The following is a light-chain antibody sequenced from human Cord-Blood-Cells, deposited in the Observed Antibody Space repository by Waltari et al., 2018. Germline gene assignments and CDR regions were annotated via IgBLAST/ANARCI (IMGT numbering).Light chain of an antibody. CDR3: CSYAGSSTSV. CDR2: EGS. V-gene: IGLV2-23*01. CDR1: SSDVGSYNL. Sequence: QSALTQPAPVSGSPGQSITISCTGTSSDVGSYNLVSWYHPHTGKSPKLTIYEGSKRPSGVSNRFSGSKSGNTASLTISGLQAEDEADYYCCSYAGSSTSVFGGGTKLTVL. J-gene: IGLJ3*02.